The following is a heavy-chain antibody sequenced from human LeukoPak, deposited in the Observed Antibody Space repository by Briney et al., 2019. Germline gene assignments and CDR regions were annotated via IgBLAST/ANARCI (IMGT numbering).Heavy chain of an antibody. CDR2: MSGGGGST. J-gene: IGHJ6*03. V-gene: IGHV3-23*01. Sequence: GGSLRLSCAASGFTFSSYAMSWVRQAPGKGLEWVSGMSGGGGSTYYADSVKGRFTISRDNSKNTLYLQMNSLRAEDTAVYYCAKGSFHYYDPPGGTYMDVGGKGTTVTVSS. D-gene: IGHD3-22*01. CDR1: GFTFSSYA. CDR3: AKGSFHYYDPPGGTYMDV.